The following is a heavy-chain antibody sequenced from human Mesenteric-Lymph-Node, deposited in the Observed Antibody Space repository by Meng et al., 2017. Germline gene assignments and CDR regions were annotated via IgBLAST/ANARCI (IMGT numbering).Heavy chain of an antibody. J-gene: IGHJ5*02. V-gene: IGHV1-69*06. CDR1: GGTFSSYA. Sequence: VQSVHAGAEAQKPWASAQVSFKASGGTFSSYAISWVRQAPGQGLEWMGGIIPIFGTANYAQKFQGRVTITADKSTSTAYMELSSLRSEDTAVYYCAREGTMVTGNWFDPWGQGTLVTVSS. D-gene: IGHD3-10*01. CDR2: IIPIFGTA. CDR3: AREGTMVTGNWFDP.